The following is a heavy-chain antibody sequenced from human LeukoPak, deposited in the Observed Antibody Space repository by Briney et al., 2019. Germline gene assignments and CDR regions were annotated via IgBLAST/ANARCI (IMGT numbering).Heavy chain of an antibody. D-gene: IGHD2-2*01. CDR3: ARDRPLYCSSTSYYSA. Sequence: GGSLRLSCAASGFTVSSNYMSWVRQAPGKGLEWVSVIYSGGSTYYADSVKGRFTISRDNSKNTLYLQMNSLRAEDTAVYYCARDRPLYCSSTSYYSAWGQGTLVTVSS. V-gene: IGHV3-66*01. CDR1: GFTVSSNY. CDR2: IYSGGST. J-gene: IGHJ5*02.